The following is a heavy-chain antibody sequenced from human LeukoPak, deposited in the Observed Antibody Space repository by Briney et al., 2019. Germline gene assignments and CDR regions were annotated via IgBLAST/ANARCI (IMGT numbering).Heavy chain of an antibody. J-gene: IGHJ4*02. D-gene: IGHD3-3*01. Sequence: GGSLRLSCAASGFTFSSYAMHWVRQAPGKGLVWVSRINSDGSSTGYADSVKGRFTISRDNAKNTLYLQMNSLRAEDTAVYYCASSTLLRPYYFDYWGQGTLVTVSS. V-gene: IGHV3-74*01. CDR1: GFTFSSYA. CDR2: INSDGSST. CDR3: ASSTLLRPYYFDY.